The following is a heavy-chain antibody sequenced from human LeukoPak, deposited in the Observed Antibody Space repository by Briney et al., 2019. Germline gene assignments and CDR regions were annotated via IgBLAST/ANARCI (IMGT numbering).Heavy chain of an antibody. V-gene: IGHV4-39*07. D-gene: IGHD6-6*01. CDR3: ARGRPPHIAARRYYFDY. CDR2: IYHSGST. Sequence: PSETLSLTCTVSGGSISSGDYYWSWIRQPPGKGLEWIGEIYHSGSTNYNPSLKSRVTISVDKSKNQFSLKLSSVTAADTAVYYCARGRPPHIAARRYYFDYWGQGTLVTVSS. J-gene: IGHJ4*02. CDR1: GGSISSGDYY.